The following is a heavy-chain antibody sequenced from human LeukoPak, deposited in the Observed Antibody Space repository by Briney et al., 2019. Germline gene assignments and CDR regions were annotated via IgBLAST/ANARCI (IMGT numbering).Heavy chain of an antibody. CDR3: ARERTMILAAFDI. D-gene: IGHD3-22*01. CDR2: IIPIFGTA. V-gene: IGHV1-69*05. Sequence: ALVKVSCKASGGTFGSYAITWVRQAPGQGLEWMGRIIPIFGTANYAQKFQGRVTITTDESASTAYMELSSLRSEDTAVYYCARERTMILAAFDIWGQGTMVTVSS. J-gene: IGHJ3*02. CDR1: GGTFGSYA.